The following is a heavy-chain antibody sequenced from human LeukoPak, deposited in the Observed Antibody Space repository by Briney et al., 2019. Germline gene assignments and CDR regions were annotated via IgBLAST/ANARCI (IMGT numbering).Heavy chain of an antibody. V-gene: IGHV3-43*02. CDR2: ISGDGGST. CDR1: GFTFSNAW. D-gene: IGHD3-10*02. CDR3: AKDFARGVRAGYYFDY. Sequence: GGSLRLSCAASGFTFSNAWMSWVRQAPGKGLEWVSLISGDGGSTYYADSVKGRFTISRDNSKNSLYLQMNSLRTEDTALYYCAKDFARGVRAGYYFDYWGQGTLVTVSS. J-gene: IGHJ4*02.